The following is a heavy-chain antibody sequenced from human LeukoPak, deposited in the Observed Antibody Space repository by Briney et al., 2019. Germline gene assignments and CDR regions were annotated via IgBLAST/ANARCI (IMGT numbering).Heavy chain of an antibody. V-gene: IGHV3-20*04. CDR3: ARELDILTGYYNYYFDY. Sequence: GGSLRLSCAASGFTFDDYGMTWVRQAPGKGLEWVSGINWNGGSRGYADSVKGRFTISRDNSKNTLYLQMNSLRAEDTAVYYCARELDILTGYYNYYFDYWGQGTLVTVSS. CDR2: INWNGGSR. CDR1: GFTFDDYG. D-gene: IGHD3-9*01. J-gene: IGHJ4*02.